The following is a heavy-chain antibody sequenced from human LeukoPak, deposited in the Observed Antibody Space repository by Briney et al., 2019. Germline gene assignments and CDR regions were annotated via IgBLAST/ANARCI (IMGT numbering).Heavy chain of an antibody. CDR1: GFTFSSYG. CDR3: AKEITMIVMALDY. CDR2: IRYDGSNK. Sequence: GGSLRLSCAASGFTFSSYGMHWVRQAPGKGLEWVAFIRYDGSNKYYADSVKGRFTISRDNSKNMLYLQMNSLRAEDTAVYYCAKEITMIVMALDYWGQGTLVTVSS. V-gene: IGHV3-30*02. J-gene: IGHJ4*02. D-gene: IGHD3-22*01.